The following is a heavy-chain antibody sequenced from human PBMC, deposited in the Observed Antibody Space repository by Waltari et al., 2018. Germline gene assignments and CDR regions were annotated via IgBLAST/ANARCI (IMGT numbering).Heavy chain of an antibody. CDR1: GGSISSYY. V-gene: IGHV4-59*01. CDR2: IYYSGST. CDR3: ARSAEYFQH. Sequence: QVQLQESGPGLVKPSETLSLTCTVSGGSISSYYWSWIRQPPGKGLEWIGYIYYSGSTNDTPSLKSRVTISVATSKNQFSLKLSSVTAADTAVYYCARSAEYFQHWGQGTLVTVSS. J-gene: IGHJ1*01.